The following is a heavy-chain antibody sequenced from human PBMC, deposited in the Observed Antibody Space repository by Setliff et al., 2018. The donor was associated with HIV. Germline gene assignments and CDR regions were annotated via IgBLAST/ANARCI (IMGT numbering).Heavy chain of an antibody. Sequence: ASVKVSCKASGYTFTSHYIHWVRQAPGQGLEWMGIINPSGGSTSYSQKFQGRVTTTRDTSTSTVYMELNSLRSEDTAVYYCARVGDGYNSFDYWGQGTLVTVSS. J-gene: IGHJ4*02. CDR2: INPSGGST. CDR1: GYTFTSHY. V-gene: IGHV1-46*01. D-gene: IGHD5-12*01. CDR3: ARVGDGYNSFDY.